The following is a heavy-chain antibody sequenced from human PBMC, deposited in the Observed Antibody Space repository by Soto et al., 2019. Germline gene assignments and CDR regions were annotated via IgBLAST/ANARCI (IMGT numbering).Heavy chain of an antibody. V-gene: IGHV1-69*13. D-gene: IGHD3-3*01. CDR1: GGTFSSYA. Sequence: SVKVSCKAAGGTFSSYAISWVRQAPGQGLEWMGGIIPIFGTANYAQKFQGRVTITADESISTVYMDLSSLRSEDTAVYYCARERSGNWFDPWGQGTLVTVSS. CDR3: ARERSGNWFDP. J-gene: IGHJ5*02. CDR2: IIPIFGTA.